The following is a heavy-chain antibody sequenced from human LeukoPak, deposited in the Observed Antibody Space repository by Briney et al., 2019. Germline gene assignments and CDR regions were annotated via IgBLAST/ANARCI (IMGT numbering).Heavy chain of an antibody. CDR2: IKSKTDGGTT. CDR1: GFTFSNAW. D-gene: IGHD3-3*01. CDR3: TTEQYYDFWSGYYWDFDY. J-gene: IGHJ4*02. V-gene: IGHV3-15*01. Sequence: PGGSLRLSCAASGFTFSNAWMSWVRQAPGKGLEWVGRIKSKTDGGTTDYAAPVKGRFTISRDDSKNTLYLQMNSLKTEGTAVYYCTTEQYYDFWSGYYWDFDYWGQGTLVTVSS.